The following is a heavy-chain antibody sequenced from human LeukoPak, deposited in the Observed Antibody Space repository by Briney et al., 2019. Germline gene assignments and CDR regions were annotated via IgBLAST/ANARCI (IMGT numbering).Heavy chain of an antibody. CDR1: GYSISSGYY. V-gene: IGHV4-38-2*02. CDR2: IYQSGNT. J-gene: IGHJ4*02. D-gene: IGHD3-10*01. Sequence: SETLSLTCSVSGYSISSGYYWGLIRQPPGKGLQWIANIYQSGNTNYNPSLKSRVTISIDTSKNQFSLNLTSVTTADTAVYYCARGNYGCYFDYWGQGTLVTVSS. CDR3: ARGNYGCYFDY.